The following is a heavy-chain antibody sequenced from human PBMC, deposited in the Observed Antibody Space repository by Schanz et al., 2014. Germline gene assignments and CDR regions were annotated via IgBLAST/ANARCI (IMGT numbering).Heavy chain of an antibody. CDR1: GRPFTAYY. CDR2: INPNSGGT. J-gene: IGHJ6*02. Sequence: QVQLVQSGAEVKKPGASVKVSCKASGRPFTAYYMHWVRQAPGQGLEWMGRINPNSGGTNYAENFQGRVTMTRDTSTSTVYMELSRLTSDDTALYYCARDGHSSIWDSYYFYGLDVWGQGTTVTVSS. V-gene: IGHV1-2*06. CDR3: ARDGHSSIWDSYYFYGLDV. D-gene: IGHD6-13*01.